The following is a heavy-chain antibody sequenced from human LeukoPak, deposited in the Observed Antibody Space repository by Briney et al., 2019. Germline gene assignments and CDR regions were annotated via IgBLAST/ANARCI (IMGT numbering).Heavy chain of an antibody. CDR2: MNPNSGNT. J-gene: IGHJ5*02. D-gene: IGHD2-2*01. Sequence: ASVKVSCKASGYTFTSYDINWVRQATGQGLEWMGWMNPNSGNTGYAQKLQGRVTMTTDTTTSTAYMELRSLRSDDTAVYYCARDPGAIVVVPAASYWFDPWGQGTLVTVSS. CDR3: ARDPGAIVVVPAASYWFDP. V-gene: IGHV1-8*02. CDR1: GYTFTSYD.